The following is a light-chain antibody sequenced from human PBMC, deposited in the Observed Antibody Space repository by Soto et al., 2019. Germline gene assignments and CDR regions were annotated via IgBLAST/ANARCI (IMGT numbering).Light chain of an antibody. Sequence: EIVLTQSPGTLSLSPGGRATLSCRASQSVRSSYLAWYQQRPGQAPRLLIFGASFRATGIPDRFSGSGSGTDFTLTISRLEPEDFAVYYCQQYGSPPTLGGGTKVDIK. CDR2: GAS. CDR3: QQYGSPPT. CDR1: QSVRSSY. J-gene: IGKJ4*01. V-gene: IGKV3-20*01.